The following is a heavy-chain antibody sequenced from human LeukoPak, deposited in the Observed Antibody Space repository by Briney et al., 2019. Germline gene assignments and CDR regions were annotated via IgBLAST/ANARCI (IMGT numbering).Heavy chain of an antibody. J-gene: IGHJ4*02. CDR2: IYYSGST. V-gene: IGHV4-39*01. D-gene: IGHD5-24*01. Sequence: SETLSLTCTVSGGSISSSSYYWGWIRQPPGKGLEWIGNIYYSGSTYYNPSLKSRVTISIDTSKHQFSLKLTSVTAADTAVHYCARRGDGYNYFDYWGQGTLVTVSS. CDR3: ARRGDGYNYFDY. CDR1: GGSISSSSYY.